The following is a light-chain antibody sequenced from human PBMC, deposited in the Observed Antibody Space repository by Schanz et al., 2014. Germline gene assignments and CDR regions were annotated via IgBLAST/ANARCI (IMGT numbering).Light chain of an antibody. CDR1: QDISNY. J-gene: IGKJ3*01. CDR3: QQSYSTPFT. Sequence: DIQLTQSPSSLSASVGDRVTITCQASQDISNYLNWYQQKPGKAPKLLIYDASNLETGVPSRFSGSGSGTDFALTISSLQPEDVATYYCQQSYSTPFTFGPGTKVNLK. CDR2: DAS. V-gene: IGKV1-33*01.